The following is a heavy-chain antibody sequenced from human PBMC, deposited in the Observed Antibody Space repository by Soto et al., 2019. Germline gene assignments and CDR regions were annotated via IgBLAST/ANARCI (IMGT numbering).Heavy chain of an antibody. CDR2: ISGSGSTI. D-gene: IGHD4-4*01. V-gene: IGHV3-48*02. CDR1: GFTFSSYN. J-gene: IGHJ4*02. CDR3: ARSKYIDY. Sequence: GGSLRLSCVVSGFTFSSYNMNWVRQAPGKGLEWVTYISGSGSTIYYADSVKGRFTISRDNVKNSLYLQMNSLRDEDTAVYYCARSKYIDYWGQGTLVTVSS.